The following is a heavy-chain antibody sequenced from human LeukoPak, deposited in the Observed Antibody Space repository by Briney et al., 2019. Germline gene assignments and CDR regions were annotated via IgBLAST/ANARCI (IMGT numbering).Heavy chain of an antibody. Sequence: GASVKVSCKASGGTFSSYAISWVRQAPGQGLEWMGGIIPIFGTANYAQEFQGRVTITADESTSTAYMELSSLRSEDTAVYYCAREGYCSSTSCWFDPWGQGTLVTVSS. J-gene: IGHJ5*02. CDR3: AREGYCSSTSCWFDP. V-gene: IGHV1-69*13. CDR1: GGTFSSYA. CDR2: IIPIFGTA. D-gene: IGHD2-2*01.